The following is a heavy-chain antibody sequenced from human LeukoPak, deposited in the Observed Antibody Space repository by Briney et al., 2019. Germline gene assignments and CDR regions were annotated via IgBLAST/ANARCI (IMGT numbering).Heavy chain of an antibody. J-gene: IGHJ4*02. CDR1: GYTFTGYY. CDR2: INPNSGGT. D-gene: IGHD4-17*01. Sequence: ASVRVSCKASGYTFTGYYMHWVRQAPGQGLEWMGWINPNSGGTNYAQKFQGRVTMTRDTSISTAYMELSRLRSDDTAVYYCASFEGEPTVTTIRDHDYWGQGTLVTVSS. V-gene: IGHV1-2*02. CDR3: ASFEGEPTVTTIRDHDY.